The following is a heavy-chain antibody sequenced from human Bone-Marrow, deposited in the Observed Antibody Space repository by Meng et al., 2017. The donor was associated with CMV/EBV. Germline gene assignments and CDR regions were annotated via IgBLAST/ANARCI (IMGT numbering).Heavy chain of an antibody. V-gene: IGHV3-23*01. Sequence: GESLKISCAGSGFTFISYAMTWVRQAPGKGLEWVSAISGSGGSTYYADSVKGRFTISRDNSKNTLYLQMNSLRAEDTAVYYCAKDKRELQNWGQGTLVTVSS. CDR3: AKDKRELQN. J-gene: IGHJ4*02. CDR2: ISGSGGST. CDR1: GFTFISYA. D-gene: IGHD1-26*01.